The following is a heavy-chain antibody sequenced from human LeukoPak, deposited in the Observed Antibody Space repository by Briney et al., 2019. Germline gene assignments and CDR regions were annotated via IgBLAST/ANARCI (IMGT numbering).Heavy chain of an antibody. Sequence: GGSLRLSCAASGFTFSTYAMSWVRQAPGKGPEWVSGIRASGDSTYYADSVKGRFTISRDNSKNTLYLQMNSPRGDDTAIYYCAARYGSGSYYWGQGTLVTVSS. CDR2: IRASGDST. CDR1: GFTFSTYA. J-gene: IGHJ4*02. D-gene: IGHD3-10*01. CDR3: AARYGSGSYY. V-gene: IGHV3-23*01.